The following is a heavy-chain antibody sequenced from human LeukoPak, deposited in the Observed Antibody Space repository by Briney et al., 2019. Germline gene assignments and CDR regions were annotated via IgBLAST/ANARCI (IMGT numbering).Heavy chain of an antibody. CDR1: GFALDNYI. CDR2: ISISSSTI. D-gene: IGHD1-20*01. V-gene: IGHV3-48*04. J-gene: IGHJ4*02. CDR3: ARGTAISGSITGTTYYFDD. Sequence: PGGSLRLSCEASGFALDNYIMTWVRQAPGKGLEWISQISISSSTIYYRDSVKGRFTISRDNFKNSLYLQMNSLRAEDTAVYFCARGTAISGSITGTTYYFDDWGQGTLVTVSS.